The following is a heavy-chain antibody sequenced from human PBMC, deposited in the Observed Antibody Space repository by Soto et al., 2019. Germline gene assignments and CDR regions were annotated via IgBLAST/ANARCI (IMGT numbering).Heavy chain of an antibody. Sequence: GASVKVSCKASGYTFTGYYMHWVRQAPGHGLEWMGWINPNSGGTNYAQKFQGWVTMTRDTSISTAYMELSRLRSDDTAVYYCARVGTGTPDNYYYYGMDVWGQGTTVTVSS. D-gene: IGHD1-1*01. J-gene: IGHJ6*02. V-gene: IGHV1-2*04. CDR2: INPNSGGT. CDR1: GYTFTGYY. CDR3: ARVGTGTPDNYYYYGMDV.